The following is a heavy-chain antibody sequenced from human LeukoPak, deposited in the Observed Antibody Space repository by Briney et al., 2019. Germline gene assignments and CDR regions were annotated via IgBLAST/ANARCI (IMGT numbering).Heavy chain of an antibody. Sequence: SETLTLTCAVYGGSFSGYYWSWIRQPPGKGLEWIGEITHNGSTSYNPSLKGRVTISVDTSKNQFSLRLSSVTAADTAVYYCRRVAHSSSWYFFDSWGQGTLVTVSS. D-gene: IGHD6-13*01. CDR1: GGSFSGYY. V-gene: IGHV4-34*01. CDR3: RRVAHSSSWYFFDS. CDR2: ITHNGST. J-gene: IGHJ4*02.